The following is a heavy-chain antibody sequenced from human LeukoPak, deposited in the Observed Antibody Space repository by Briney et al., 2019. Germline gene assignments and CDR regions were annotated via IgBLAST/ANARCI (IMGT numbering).Heavy chain of an antibody. Sequence: PGGSLRLSCAASRFTFSSYSMNWVRQAPGKGLEWVSYISSSSSTIYYADSVKGRFTISRDNAKNSLYLQMNSLRAEDTAVYYCARESTKRYYYGMDVWGQGTTVTVSS. V-gene: IGHV3-48*01. CDR2: ISSSSSTI. J-gene: IGHJ6*02. D-gene: IGHD2-2*01. CDR3: ARESTKRYYYGMDV. CDR1: RFTFSSYS.